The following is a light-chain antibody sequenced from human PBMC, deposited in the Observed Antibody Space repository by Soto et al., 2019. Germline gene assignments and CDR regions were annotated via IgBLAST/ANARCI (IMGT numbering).Light chain of an antibody. CDR2: GAS. Sequence: EIVLTQSPGTLSLSPGERATLSCRASQSVSSSYLAWYQQKPGQTPRLLFYGASSRATGIPDRFSGSGSGTGFTLTIRTLEPEDFAVYYCQQYGSSPFTFGPGTKVDIK. CDR1: QSVSSSY. V-gene: IGKV3-20*01. J-gene: IGKJ3*01. CDR3: QQYGSSPFT.